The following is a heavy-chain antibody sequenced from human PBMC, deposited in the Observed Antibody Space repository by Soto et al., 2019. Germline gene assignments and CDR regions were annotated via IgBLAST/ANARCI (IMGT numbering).Heavy chain of an antibody. V-gene: IGHV1-18*01. Sequence: ASVKVSCKASGYTFTSYGISWVRQAPGQGLEWMGWISAYNGNTNYAQKLQGRVTMTTDTSTSTAYMELRSLRSDDTAVYYCARHLPTGTTFHPRYYYYGMDVWGQGTTVTVSS. J-gene: IGHJ6*02. D-gene: IGHD1-7*01. CDR3: ARHLPTGTTFHPRYYYYGMDV. CDR1: GYTFTSYG. CDR2: ISAYNGNT.